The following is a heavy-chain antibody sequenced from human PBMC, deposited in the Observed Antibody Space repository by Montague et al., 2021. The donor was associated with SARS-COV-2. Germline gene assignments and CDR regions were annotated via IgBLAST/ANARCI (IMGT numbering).Heavy chain of an antibody. CDR3: AHRGGLGAV. D-gene: IGHD3-10*01. J-gene: IGHJ1*01. V-gene: IGHV4-39*01. Sequence: SETLSLTCTVSGDSVNNNKNYWGWIRRPPGKGLEWIGSNYHDGSTYYNPSLWSRITMSVDTAKNQFSLRLPSVTAADTAVYYCAHRGGLGAVWGQGTLVTVSS. CDR2: NYHDGST. CDR1: GDSVNNNKNY.